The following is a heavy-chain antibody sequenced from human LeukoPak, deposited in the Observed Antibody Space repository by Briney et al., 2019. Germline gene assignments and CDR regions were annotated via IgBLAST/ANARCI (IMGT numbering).Heavy chain of an antibody. Sequence: SETLSLTCSVSGYSISSPTYYWGWIRQPPGKGLEWIGSICYSGSTYYNPSLKSRVTISVDTSKNQFSLKLSSVTAADTAVYYCARVVVLVVTPAYFDYWGQGTLVTVSS. CDR3: ARVVVLVVTPAYFDY. CDR2: ICYSGST. D-gene: IGHD4-23*01. CDR1: GYSISSPTYY. J-gene: IGHJ4*02. V-gene: IGHV4-39*07.